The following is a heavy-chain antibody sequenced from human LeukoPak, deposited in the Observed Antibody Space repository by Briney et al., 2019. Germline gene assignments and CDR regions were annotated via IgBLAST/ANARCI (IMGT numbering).Heavy chain of an antibody. V-gene: IGHV3-21*01. J-gene: IGHJ3*02. CDR1: GFTFSSYS. CDR3: ARATNGRFDI. Sequence: GGSLRLSCAASGFTFSSYSMNWVRQAPGKGLEWVSFTSSSTSYISYADSVKGRFTISRDNAKSSLWLKMNSLRAEDTAVYYCARATNGRFDIWGQGTMVTVSS. D-gene: IGHD2-8*01. CDR2: TSSSTSYI.